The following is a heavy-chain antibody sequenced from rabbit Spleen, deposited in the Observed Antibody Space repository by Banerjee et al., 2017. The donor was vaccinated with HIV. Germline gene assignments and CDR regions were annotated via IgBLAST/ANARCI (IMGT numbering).Heavy chain of an antibody. Sequence: QEQLEESGGGLVKPEGSLTLTCKASGFSFSDTDVMCWVRQAPGKGLQWIACINTATGKAVYASWAKGRFTISKTSSTTVTLQMTRLTAADTATYFCARDTSSSFSSYGMDLWGPGDPRHRL. CDR3: ARDTSSSFSSYGMDL. CDR1: GFSFSDTDV. CDR2: INTATGKA. J-gene: IGHJ6*01. D-gene: IGHD1-1*01. V-gene: IGHV1S45*01.